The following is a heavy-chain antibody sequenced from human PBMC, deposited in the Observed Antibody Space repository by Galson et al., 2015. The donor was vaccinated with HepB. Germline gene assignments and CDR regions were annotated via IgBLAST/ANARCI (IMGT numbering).Heavy chain of an antibody. CDR1: GFTFRNCA. V-gene: IGHV3-23*01. J-gene: IGHJ5*01. CDR2: VSASGGST. D-gene: IGHD4-11*01. CDR3: ARATTRYNWFDS. Sequence: SLRLSCAASGFTFRNCALTWIRQAPGKGLEWVSVVSASGGSTYYADSAKGRFTISRDNSKNTLYLQMHSLRAEDTAVYYCARATTRYNWFDSWGQGTLVTVSS.